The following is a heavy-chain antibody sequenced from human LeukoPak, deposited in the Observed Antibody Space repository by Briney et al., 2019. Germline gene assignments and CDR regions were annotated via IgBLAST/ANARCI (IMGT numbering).Heavy chain of an antibody. V-gene: IGHV3-30-3*01. CDR1: GFTFSSYA. D-gene: IGHD6-19*01. CDR3: ARAYSSGCGPFDY. Sequence: GGSLRLSCAASGFTFSSYATHWVRQAPGKGLEWVAVISYDGSNKYYADSVKGRFTISRDNSKNTLYLQMNSLRAEDTAVYYCARAYSSGCGPFDYWGQGTLVTVSS. CDR2: ISYDGSNK. J-gene: IGHJ4*02.